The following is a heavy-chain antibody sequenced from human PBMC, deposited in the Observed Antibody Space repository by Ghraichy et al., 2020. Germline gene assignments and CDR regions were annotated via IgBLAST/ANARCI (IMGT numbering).Heavy chain of an antibody. CDR2: INHSGST. CDR1: GGSFSGYY. CDR3: ARGRYSAILEW. D-gene: IGHD5-18*01. Sequence: SETLSLTCAVYGGSFSGYYWSWIRQPPGKGLEWIGEINHSGSTNYNPSLKSRVTISVDTSKNQFSLKLSSVTAADTAVYYCARGRYSAILEWWGQGTLVTVSS. J-gene: IGHJ4*02. V-gene: IGHV4-34*01.